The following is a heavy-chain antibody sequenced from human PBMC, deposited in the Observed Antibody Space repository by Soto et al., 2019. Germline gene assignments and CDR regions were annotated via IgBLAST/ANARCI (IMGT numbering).Heavy chain of an antibody. V-gene: IGHV1-8*01. Sequence: ASVKVSCKASGYTFTSYDINWLRQATGQGLEWMGWMNPNSGNTGYAQKFQGRVTMTRNTSISTAYMELSSLRSEDTAVYYCARGQVEMATIPFDYWGQGTLVTVSS. CDR3: ARGQVEMATIPFDY. CDR2: MNPNSGNT. J-gene: IGHJ4*02. CDR1: GYTFTSYD. D-gene: IGHD5-12*01.